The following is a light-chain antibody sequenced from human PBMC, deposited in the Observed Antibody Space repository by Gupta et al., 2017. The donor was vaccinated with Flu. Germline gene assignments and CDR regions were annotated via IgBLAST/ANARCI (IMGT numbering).Light chain of an antibody. CDR3: QQDRSYPWT. J-gene: IGKJ1*01. CDR2: KGS. Sequence: DIQMTQSPSTLSASVGDRVTITCRASQSSDSWLAWYQQKPGKAPKLLIYKGSNLESGVPSRFSGSGSGTEFTLTISSLQPDDFATYYCQQDRSYPWTFGQGTTVEIK. V-gene: IGKV1-5*03. CDR1: QSSDSW.